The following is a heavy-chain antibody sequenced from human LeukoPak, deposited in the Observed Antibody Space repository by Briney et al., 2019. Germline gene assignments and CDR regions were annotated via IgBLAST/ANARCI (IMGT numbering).Heavy chain of an antibody. D-gene: IGHD3-10*01. CDR3: ATEPGITMVRGVIDY. J-gene: IGHJ4*02. Sequence: SVKVSCKASGGTFSSYAISWVRQAPGQGLEWMGRIIPILGIANYAQKFQGRVTITADKSTSTAYMELSSLRSEDTAVYYCATEPGITMVRGVIDYWGQGTLVTVSS. CDR2: IIPILGIA. V-gene: IGHV1-69*04. CDR1: GGTFSSYA.